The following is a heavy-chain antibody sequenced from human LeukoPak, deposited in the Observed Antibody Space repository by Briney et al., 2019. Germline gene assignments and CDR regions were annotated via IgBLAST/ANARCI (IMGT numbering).Heavy chain of an antibody. CDR2: INPNSGGT. V-gene: IGHV1-2*02. CDR3: AKDTSGPLIYFDY. Sequence: ASVKVSCKASGYTFTGYYMHWVRQAPGQGLEWMGWINPNSGGTNYAQKFQGRVTMTRDTSISTAYMELSRLRADDTAVYYCAKDTSGPLIYFDYWGQGTLVSVS. CDR1: GYTFTGYY. D-gene: IGHD3-16*01. J-gene: IGHJ4*02.